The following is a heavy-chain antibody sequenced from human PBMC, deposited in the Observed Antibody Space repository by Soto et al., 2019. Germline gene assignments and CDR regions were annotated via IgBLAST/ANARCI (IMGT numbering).Heavy chain of an antibody. CDR3: ARQVYSGYDFNNWFDP. CDR2: IYPGDSDT. J-gene: IGHJ5*02. V-gene: IGHV5-51*01. Sequence: GESLKISCKGSGYSFTSYWIGWVRQMPGKGLEWMGIIYPGDSDTRYSPSFQGQVTISADKSISTAYLQWSSLKASDTAMYYCARQVYSGYDFNNWFDPWGQGTLVTVSS. CDR1: GYSFTSYW. D-gene: IGHD5-12*01.